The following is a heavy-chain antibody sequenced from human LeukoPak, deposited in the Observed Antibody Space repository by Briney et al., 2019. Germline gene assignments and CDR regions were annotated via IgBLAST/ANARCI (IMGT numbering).Heavy chain of an antibody. V-gene: IGHV1-18*01. CDR3: APWYYYDNSDYYLADY. D-gene: IGHD3-22*01. CDR1: GYTFTSYG. CDR2: ISAYNGNT. J-gene: IGHJ4*02. Sequence: GASVKVSCTASGYTFTSYGISWVRQAPGQGLEWIGWISAYNGNTNYAQKVQGRVTMTTDTSTNTAYMELMSLRSDDTAVYYCAPWYYYDNSDYYLADYWGQGTLVTVSS.